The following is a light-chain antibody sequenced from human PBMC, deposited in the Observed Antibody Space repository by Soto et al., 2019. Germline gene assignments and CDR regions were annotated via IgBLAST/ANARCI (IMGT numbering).Light chain of an antibody. Sequence: IVSTQSPGTLTLSPGERATLSCRASQSISRNLAWYQQKPGQAPRLVIYDASTMASGIPGRFSGSGSGTDFTLTISSLQSEDFAVYYCQQYNYWPTWTFGQGTKVDIK. J-gene: IGKJ1*01. V-gene: IGKV3-15*01. CDR3: QQYNYWPTWT. CDR2: DAS. CDR1: QSISRN.